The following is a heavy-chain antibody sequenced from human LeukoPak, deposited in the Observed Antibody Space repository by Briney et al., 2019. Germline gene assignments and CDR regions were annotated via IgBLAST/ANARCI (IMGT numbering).Heavy chain of an antibody. V-gene: IGHV3-53*01. CDR3: AREGGSSYSRPFDY. Sequence: GESLKISCAASGFTVSSYYMSWVRQAPGKGLEWVSVIYSGGTTYYADSVKGRFTISRDNSKNTLYLQMNSLRPEDTAVYYCAREGGSSYSRPFDYWGQGTQVTVSS. J-gene: IGHJ4*02. CDR2: IYSGGTT. D-gene: IGHD5-18*01. CDR1: GFTVSSYY.